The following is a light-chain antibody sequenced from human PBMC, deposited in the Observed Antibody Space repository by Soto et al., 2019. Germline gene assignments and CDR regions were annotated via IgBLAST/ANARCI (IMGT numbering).Light chain of an antibody. CDR2: GAS. J-gene: IGKJ5*01. CDR3: QQYGSSPPLT. Sequence: EIVLTQSPGTLSLSPGERATHSCRASQSVSSGYLAWYQQKPGQAPRLLIYGASSRATGIPDRFSGSGSGTDFTLTISRLEPEDFAVYYCQQYGSSPPLTFGQGTRLEIK. V-gene: IGKV3-20*01. CDR1: QSVSSGY.